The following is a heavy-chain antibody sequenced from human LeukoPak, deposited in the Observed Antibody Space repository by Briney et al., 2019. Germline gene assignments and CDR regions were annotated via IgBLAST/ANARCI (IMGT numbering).Heavy chain of an antibody. J-gene: IGHJ4*02. D-gene: IGHD3-10*01. V-gene: IGHV1-2*02. CDR3: ARDLSMVRGVRVY. CDR2: INPNSGGT. CDR1: GFTFTGYY. Sequence: ASVKVSCKASGFTFTGYYMHWVRQAPGQGLEWMGWINPNSGGTNYAQKFQGRGTMTRDTSISTAYMELSRLRSDDTAVYYCARDLSMVRGVRVYWGQGTLVTVSS.